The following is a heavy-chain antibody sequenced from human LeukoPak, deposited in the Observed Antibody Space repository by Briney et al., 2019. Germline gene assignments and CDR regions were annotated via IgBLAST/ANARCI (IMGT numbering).Heavy chain of an antibody. CDR1: GFTVSSNY. J-gene: IGHJ4*02. CDR3: AREASYYYSSRDY. CDR2: IYSGGST. V-gene: IGHV3-53*01. D-gene: IGHD3-22*01. Sequence: GGSLRLSCAASGFTVSSNYMSWVRQAPGKGLEWVSVIYSGGSTYYADSVKGRFTISRDNTKNTLYLQMNSLRAEDTAVYYCAREASYYYSSRDYWGQGTLVTVSS.